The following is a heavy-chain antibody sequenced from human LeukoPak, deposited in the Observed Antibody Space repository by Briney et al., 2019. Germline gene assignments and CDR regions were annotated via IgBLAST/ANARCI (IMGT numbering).Heavy chain of an antibody. V-gene: IGHV2-5*02. CDR3: AHSGDYGDIRGVVHS. D-gene: IGHD4-17*01. J-gene: IGHJ4*02. CDR1: GFSLTTRGAG. CDR2: IYWDDDK. Sequence: KSSAPTLVNPTQTLTLTCTFSGFSLTTRGAGVNLIRQPPGKALEWLSLIYWDDDKLYIPSLKSRLTITRDNYKKQVVLTMTNMDPVDTATYYCAHSGDYGDIRGVVHSWGQGTLVTVSP.